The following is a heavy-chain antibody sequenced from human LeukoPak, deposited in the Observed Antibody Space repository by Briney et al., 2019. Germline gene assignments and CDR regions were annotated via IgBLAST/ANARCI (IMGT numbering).Heavy chain of an antibody. CDR1: GYTFTGYY. D-gene: IGHD5-18*01. V-gene: IGHV3-30*02. Sequence: SCKASGYTFTGYYMHWVRQAPGKGLEWVAFIRYDGSNKYYADSVKGRFTISRDNSKNTLYLQMNSLRAEDTAVYYCAKELMGYSGYFDYWGQGTLVTVSS. CDR3: AKELMGYSGYFDY. J-gene: IGHJ4*02. CDR2: IRYDGSNK.